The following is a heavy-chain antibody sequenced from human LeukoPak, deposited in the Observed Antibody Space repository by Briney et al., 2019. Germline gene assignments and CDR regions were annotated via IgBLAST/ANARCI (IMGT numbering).Heavy chain of an antibody. J-gene: IGHJ3*02. V-gene: IGHV1-8*01. Sequence: ASVKVSCKASGYTFTSYDINWVRPASGQGLEWMGWMNPNTGNTGYAQNFQDRLTLTRNTSISTAYMELSSLRSDDTAVYYCASLNRSGSYQDAFDIWGQGTMVTVSP. CDR3: ASLNRSGSYQDAFDI. D-gene: IGHD1-26*01. CDR2: MNPNTGNT. CDR1: GYTFTSYD.